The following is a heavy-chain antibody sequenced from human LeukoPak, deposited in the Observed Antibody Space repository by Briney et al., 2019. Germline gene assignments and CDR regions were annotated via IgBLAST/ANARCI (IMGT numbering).Heavy chain of an antibody. D-gene: IGHD3-3*01. V-gene: IGHV4-59*01. Sequence: SETLSLTCTVSGGSISSYYWGWIRQPPGKGLEWIGYIHYSGSTNYNPSLKSRVTISVDTSKNQFSLKLSSVTAVDTAVYYCARQNYDFWSGSSTTIDYWGQGTLVTVSS. CDR3: ARQNYDFWSGSSTTIDY. CDR1: GGSISSYY. J-gene: IGHJ4*02. CDR2: IHYSGST.